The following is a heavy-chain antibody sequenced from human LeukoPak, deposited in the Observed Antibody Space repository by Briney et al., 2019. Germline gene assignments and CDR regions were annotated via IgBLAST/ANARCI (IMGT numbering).Heavy chain of an antibody. CDR2: IYHSGST. J-gene: IGHJ6*03. CDR3: AREIPDYASYYYMDV. CDR1: GYSISSGYY. Sequence: SETLSLTCAVSGYSISSGYYWGWIRQPPGKGLEWIGSIYHSGSTYYNPSLKSRVTISVDTSKNQFSLKLSSVTAADTAVYYCAREIPDYASYYYMDVWGKGTTVTVPS. V-gene: IGHV4-38-2*02. D-gene: IGHD4-17*01.